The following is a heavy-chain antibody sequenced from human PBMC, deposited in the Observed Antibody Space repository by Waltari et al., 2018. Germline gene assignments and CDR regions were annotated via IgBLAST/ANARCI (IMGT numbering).Heavy chain of an antibody. D-gene: IGHD1-26*01. CDR1: GYTFTGYY. Sequence: QVQLVQSGAEVKKPGASVRVSCKASGYTFTGYYMHWVRQAPGQGLEWIGRINPNSGGTNYAQKFQGRVTMTRDTSISTAYMELSRLRSEDTAVYYCARGRGGSYTDFDYWGQGTLVTVSS. V-gene: IGHV1-2*06. CDR2: INPNSGGT. CDR3: ARGRGGSYTDFDY. J-gene: IGHJ4*02.